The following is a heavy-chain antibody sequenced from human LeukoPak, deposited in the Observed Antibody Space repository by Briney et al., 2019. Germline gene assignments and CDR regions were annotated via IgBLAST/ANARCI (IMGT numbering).Heavy chain of an antibody. J-gene: IGHJ5*02. V-gene: IGHV4-34*01. CDR3: ATEAAGTQRNWFDP. CDR2: INHSGST. Sequence: PSETLSLTCAVYGGSFSGYYWSWIRQPPGKGLEWIGEINHSGSTNYNPSLKSRVTLSVDTSKNQFSLKLSSVTAADTAVYYCATEAAGTQRNWFDPWGQGTLVTVSS. CDR1: GGSFSGYY. D-gene: IGHD6-13*01.